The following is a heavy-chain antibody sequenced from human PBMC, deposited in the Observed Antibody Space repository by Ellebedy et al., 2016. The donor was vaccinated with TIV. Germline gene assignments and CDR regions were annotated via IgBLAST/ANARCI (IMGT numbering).Heavy chain of an antibody. J-gene: IGHJ2*01. CDR1: GDSISSLY. CDR2: IHYSEST. V-gene: IGHV4-59*11. D-gene: IGHD1-14*01. Sequence: SETLSLXXSVSGDSISSLYCAWIRQPPGKGLEWIGIIHYSESTNYNPSLKSRLTISLDTSRNQFSLNLHSVTAADTAVYYCARLMQSRDRSHWYFDLWGRGTLVTVSS. CDR3: ARLMQSRDRSHWYFDL.